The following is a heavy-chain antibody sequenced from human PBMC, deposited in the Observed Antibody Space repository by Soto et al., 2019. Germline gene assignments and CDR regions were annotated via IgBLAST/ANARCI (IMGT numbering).Heavy chain of an antibody. CDR2: ISKDGSNK. D-gene: IGHD2-15*01. CDR3: TRAMSGAVADCFDV. J-gene: IGHJ4*02. CDR1: GFTFSRYA. V-gene: IGHV3-30*04. Sequence: QVQVVESGGGVDQPGRSLRLSCAASGFTFSRYAIHWVRLAPGKGLEWVAVISKDGSNKYYAETVKGPFTISRDHSTNTRYLPMNCLREEDAAVYYCTRAMSGAVADCFDVWGQATLVTVSS.